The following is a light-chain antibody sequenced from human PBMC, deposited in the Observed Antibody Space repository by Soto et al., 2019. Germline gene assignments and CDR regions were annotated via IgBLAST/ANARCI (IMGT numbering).Light chain of an antibody. V-gene: IGKV3-11*01. CDR3: QQRSNWWIT. CDR2: DAS. CDR1: QSVSSY. J-gene: IGKJ5*01. Sequence: EIVLTQSPSTLSFSPWERSTLSFMASQSVSSYLAWYQQKPGQAPRLLIYDASNRATGIPARFSGSGSGTDFTLTISSLEPEDFAVYYCQQRSNWWITFGQGTRLEIK.